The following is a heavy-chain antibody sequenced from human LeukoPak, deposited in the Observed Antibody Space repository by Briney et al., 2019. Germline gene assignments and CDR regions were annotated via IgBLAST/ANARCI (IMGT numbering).Heavy chain of an antibody. D-gene: IGHD3-10*01. Sequence: GGSLRLSCAASGFTVITNDMTWVRQAPGKGLEWVSVLYSDGNTKYADSVQGRFTISRDNSKNTLYLEMNSLSPDDTAVYYCARWSGSFDGFDIWGQGTMVTVSS. V-gene: IGHV3-53*01. J-gene: IGHJ3*02. CDR1: GFTVITND. CDR2: LYSDGNT. CDR3: ARWSGSFDGFDI.